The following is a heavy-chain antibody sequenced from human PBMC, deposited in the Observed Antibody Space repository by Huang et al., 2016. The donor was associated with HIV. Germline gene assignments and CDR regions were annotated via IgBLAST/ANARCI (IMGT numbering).Heavy chain of an antibody. D-gene: IGHD6-13*01. Sequence: EVQLVESGGGLVQPGGSLRLSCAASGFTFSSYSMNWVRQAPGKGLEWVSYISRSGSTIDYADSVKGRFTISRDNAKNSLYLQMNSLRAEDTAVYYCARVRAAAGTSTTDAFDIWGQGTMVTVSS. V-gene: IGHV3-48*01. J-gene: IGHJ3*02. CDR1: GFTFSSYS. CDR3: ARVRAAAGTSTTDAFDI. CDR2: ISRSGSTI.